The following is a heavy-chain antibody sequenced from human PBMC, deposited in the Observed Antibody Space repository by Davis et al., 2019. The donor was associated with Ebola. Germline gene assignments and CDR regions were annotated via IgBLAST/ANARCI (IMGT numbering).Heavy chain of an antibody. CDR3: AKDTRAQGMDV. CDR1: GFTFSSYG. D-gene: IGHD1-26*01. CDR2: ISYDGSNK. V-gene: IGHV3-30*18. J-gene: IGHJ6*02. Sequence: GESLKISCAASGFTFSSYGMHWVRQAPGKGLEWVAVISYDGSNKYYADSVKGRFTISRDNSKNTLYLQMNSLRAEDTAVYYCAKDTRAQGMDVWGQGTTVTVSS.